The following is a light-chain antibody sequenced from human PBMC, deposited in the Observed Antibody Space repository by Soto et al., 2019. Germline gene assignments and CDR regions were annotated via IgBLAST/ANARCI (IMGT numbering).Light chain of an antibody. CDR3: QTWGTGTGV. CDR1: SGHNNYA. J-gene: IGLJ3*02. V-gene: IGLV4-69*01. Sequence: QAVLTQSPSASASLGASVKLTCTLSSGHNNYAIAWHQQQPEKGPRFLMILNSDGSHNKGDGIPDRFSGSNSGAERYLTISSLQSEDEAHYYCQTWGTGTGVFGVGTKLTVL. CDR2: LNSDGSH.